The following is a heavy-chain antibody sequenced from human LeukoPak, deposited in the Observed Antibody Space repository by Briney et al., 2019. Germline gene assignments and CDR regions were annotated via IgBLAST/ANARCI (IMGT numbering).Heavy chain of an antibody. CDR2: IFHTGST. Sequence: SETLSLTCAVSGGSINSSNWWSWVRQPPGKGLEWIGEIFHTGSTNDNPSLKSRVTMSVDKSKNQFSLRLTSVTAADTALYFCARGGDDDILTGYPTWGQGIPVTVSS. CDR1: GGSINSSNW. CDR3: ARGGDDDILTGYPT. D-gene: IGHD3-9*01. J-gene: IGHJ4*02. V-gene: IGHV4-4*02.